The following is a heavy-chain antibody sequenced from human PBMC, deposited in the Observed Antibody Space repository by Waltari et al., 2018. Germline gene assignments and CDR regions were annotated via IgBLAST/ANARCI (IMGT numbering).Heavy chain of an antibody. CDR2: IKPDSGAT. Sequence: QVQLVQSGAEVKKPGASVKVSCKTSGYTFTGFYIYWMRQAPGQGLEYMGRIKPDSGATDYAQKFEGRLTMTRDTSINTAYMEMSSLTPDDTAVFYCARDHHSDCPGGVCFHFDYWGQGTLVTVSS. D-gene: IGHD2-8*02. CDR3: ARDHHSDCPGGVCFHFDY. CDR1: GYTFTGFY. J-gene: IGHJ4*02. V-gene: IGHV1-2*06.